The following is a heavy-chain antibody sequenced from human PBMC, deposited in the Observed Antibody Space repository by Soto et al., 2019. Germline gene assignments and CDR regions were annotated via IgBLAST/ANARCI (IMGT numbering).Heavy chain of an antibody. V-gene: IGHV3-30*18. Sequence: GGSLRLSCAASGFTFKSYGMHWVRQAPGKGLEWVAVISYDGNNKYYADSVKGRFTISRDIPKNTLYLQLNSLRAEDTAVYYCAKEGLYKTLDYWGQGTLVTASS. CDR1: GFTFKSYG. J-gene: IGHJ4*02. CDR2: ISYDGNNK. D-gene: IGHD1-1*01. CDR3: AKEGLYKTLDY.